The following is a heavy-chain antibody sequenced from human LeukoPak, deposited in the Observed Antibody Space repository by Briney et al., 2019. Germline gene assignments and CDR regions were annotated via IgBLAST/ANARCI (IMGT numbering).Heavy chain of an antibody. Sequence: PSETLSLTCTVSAGSISSYYWNWIRQPPGKGLEWIGYIYYSGSTNYNPSLKSRVTISVDTSKNQFSLKLSSVTAADTAVYYCARGRVVVTAFDLWGRGTLVTVSS. D-gene: IGHD2-21*02. CDR2: IYYSGST. CDR3: ARGRVVVTAFDL. V-gene: IGHV4-59*12. CDR1: AGSISSYY. J-gene: IGHJ2*01.